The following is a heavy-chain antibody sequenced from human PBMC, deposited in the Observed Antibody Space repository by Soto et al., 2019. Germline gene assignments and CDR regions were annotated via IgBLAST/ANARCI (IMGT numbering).Heavy chain of an antibody. CDR2: IYYSGST. D-gene: IGHD2-15*01. CDR3: AREGYCSGGSCYGAFDI. Sequence: PSETLSLTCTVSGGSISSYYWSWIRQPPGKGLEWIGYIYYSGSTNYNPSLKSRVTISVDTSKNQFSLKLSSVTAADTAVYYCAREGYCSGGSCYGAFDIWGQGTMVTVS. V-gene: IGHV4-59*01. CDR1: GGSISSYY. J-gene: IGHJ3*02.